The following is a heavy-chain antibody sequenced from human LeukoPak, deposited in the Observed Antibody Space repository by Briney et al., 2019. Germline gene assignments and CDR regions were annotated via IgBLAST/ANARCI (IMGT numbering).Heavy chain of an antibody. CDR3: ARVGRVGRYFDWLMI. V-gene: IGHV1-46*01. D-gene: IGHD3-9*01. CDR1: GYTFSSYY. J-gene: IGHJ4*02. Sequence: GASVKVSCKASGYTFSSYYIQRVRQAPGQGLEWMGMINPNGGITTYAQKFQGTITMTRDTPTSTVYMELNSLRSEDTAMYYCARVGRVGRYFDWLMIWGQGTQVTVSS. CDR2: INPNGGIT.